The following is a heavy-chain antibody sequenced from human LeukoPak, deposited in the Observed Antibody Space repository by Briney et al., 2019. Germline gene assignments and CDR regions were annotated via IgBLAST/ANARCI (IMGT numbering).Heavy chain of an antibody. CDR2: LYYSGST. J-gene: IGHJ4*02. CDR1: GGSISSYY. Sequence: SETLSLTCTVSGGSISSYYWSWIRQPPGKGLVWIGFLYYSGSTNYNPSLKSRVTISVDTSKNQFSLKLTSVTAADTAVYYCARDGYSGSDALWGQGTLVTVSS. V-gene: IGHV4-59*01. CDR3: ARDGYSGSDAL. D-gene: IGHD5-12*01.